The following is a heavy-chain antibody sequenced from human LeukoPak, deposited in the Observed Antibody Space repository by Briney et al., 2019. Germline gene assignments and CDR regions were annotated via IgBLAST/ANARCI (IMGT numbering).Heavy chain of an antibody. J-gene: IGHJ4*02. CDR2: INPDSGGT. D-gene: IGHD2-21*01. CDR1: GSTFTDLY. Sequence: GASLKVSCKASGSTFTDLYIHWVRQAPGQGLEWMAWINPDSGGTSHAQKFQGRVTMTRYTSTNTVYMELSRLTSDDTAVYYCARAYCGGDCAVGNYWGQGTLVTVSS. V-gene: IGHV1-2*02. CDR3: ARAYCGGDCAVGNY.